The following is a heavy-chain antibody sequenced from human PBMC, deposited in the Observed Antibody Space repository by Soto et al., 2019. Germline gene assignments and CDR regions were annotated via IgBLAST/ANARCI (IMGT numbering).Heavy chain of an antibody. J-gene: IGHJ3*02. CDR3: ASTCSGGSCYCRVCAFDI. D-gene: IGHD2-15*01. CDR1: GGSISSSSYY. Sequence: SETLSLTCTVSGGSISSSSYYWGWIRQPPGKGLEWIGSIYYSGSTYYNPSLKSRVTISVDTSKNQFSLKLSSVTAADTAVYYCASTCSGGSCYCRVCAFDIWGQGTMVTVSS. V-gene: IGHV4-39*01. CDR2: IYYSGST.